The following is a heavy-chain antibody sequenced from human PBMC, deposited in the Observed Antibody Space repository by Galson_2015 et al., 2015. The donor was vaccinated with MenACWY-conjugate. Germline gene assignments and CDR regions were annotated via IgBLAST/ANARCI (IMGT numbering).Heavy chain of an antibody. CDR2: ISSSSSTI. CDR1: GFTFSSYS. D-gene: IGHD4-11*01. V-gene: IGHV3-48*04. CDR3: AREADYKDYYYGMDV. J-gene: IGHJ6*02. Sequence: SLRLSCAASGFTFSSYSMNWVRQAPGKGLEWVSYISSSSSTIYYADSVKGRFTISRDNAKNSLYLQMNSLRAEDTAVYYCAREADYKDYYYGMDVWGQGTTVTVSS.